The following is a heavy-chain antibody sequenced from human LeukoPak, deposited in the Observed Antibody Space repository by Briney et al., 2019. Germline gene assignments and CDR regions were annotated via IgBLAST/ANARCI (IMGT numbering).Heavy chain of an antibody. CDR1: GFTFSSYA. CDR2: INAGGGKT. V-gene: IGHV3-23*01. J-gene: IGHJ4*02. Sequence: GGSLRLSCAASGFTFSSYAMTWVRQAPGKGLEWVSSINAGGGKTYYADSVKGRFTISRDNSKNTLYLQMNSLSTEDTAVYYCARGGIQLWTPFDYWGQGTLVTVSS. CDR3: ARGGIQLWTPFDY. D-gene: IGHD5-18*01.